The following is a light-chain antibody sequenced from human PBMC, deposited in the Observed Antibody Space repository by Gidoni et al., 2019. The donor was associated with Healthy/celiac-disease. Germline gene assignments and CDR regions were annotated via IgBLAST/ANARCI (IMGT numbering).Light chain of an antibody. CDR1: HSVSSSY. CDR2: GAS. J-gene: IGKJ4*01. Sequence: ELVLTQSPGTLSVSPGEIATLSCRASHSVSSSYLAWYQQNPGQAPRLLIYGASSRATGIPDRFSGSGSGTDFTLTISRLEPEDFAVYYCQQYGSSPLTFGGGTKVEIK. V-gene: IGKV3-20*01. CDR3: QQYGSSPLT.